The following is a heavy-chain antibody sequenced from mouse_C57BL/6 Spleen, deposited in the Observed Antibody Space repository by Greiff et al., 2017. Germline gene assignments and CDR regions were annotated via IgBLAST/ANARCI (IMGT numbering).Heavy chain of an antibody. CDR1: GFTFSSYG. CDR3: ARHDDGYYGY. J-gene: IGHJ2*01. CDR2: ISSGGSYT. Sequence: EVQLQESGGDLVKPGGSLKLSCAASGFTFSSYGMSWVRQTPDKRLEWVATISSGGSYTYYPDSVKGRFTISRDNAKNTLYLQMSSLKSEDTAMYYCARHDDGYYGYWGQGTTLTVSS. V-gene: IGHV5-6*01. D-gene: IGHD2-3*01.